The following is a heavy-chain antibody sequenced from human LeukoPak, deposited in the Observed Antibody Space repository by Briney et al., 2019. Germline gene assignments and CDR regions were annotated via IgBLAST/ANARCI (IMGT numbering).Heavy chain of an antibody. CDR2: ISSDGTNK. V-gene: IGHV3-30*18. Sequence: GGSLRLSCAASGFTFSTYAMSWVRQAPGKGLEWVAVISSDGTNKYYADSVKGRFTISRDNSKNTLYLQMNSLRAEDTAVYYCAKDPIAVAGNNYYRMDVWGQGTTVSVSS. CDR1: GFTFSTYA. J-gene: IGHJ6*02. D-gene: IGHD6-19*01. CDR3: AKDPIAVAGNNYYRMDV.